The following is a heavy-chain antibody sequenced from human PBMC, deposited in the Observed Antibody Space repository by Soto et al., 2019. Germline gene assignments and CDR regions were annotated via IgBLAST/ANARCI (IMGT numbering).Heavy chain of an antibody. D-gene: IGHD3-10*01. Sequence: PGGSLRLSCAASGFTFSNAWMNWVRRAPGKGLEWVGRIKSKTDGGTTDYAAPVKGRFTISRDDSKNTLYLQMNSLKTEDTAVYYCTTVRGVTPYYYYGMDVWGQGTTVTVSS. V-gene: IGHV3-15*07. CDR2: IKSKTDGGTT. CDR1: GFTFSNAW. J-gene: IGHJ6*02. CDR3: TTVRGVTPYYYYGMDV.